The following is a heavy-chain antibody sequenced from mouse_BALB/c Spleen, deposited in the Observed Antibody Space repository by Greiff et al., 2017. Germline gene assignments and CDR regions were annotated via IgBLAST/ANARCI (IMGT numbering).Heavy chain of an antibody. V-gene: IGHV14-1*02. CDR2: IDPENGNT. CDR3: ARYDGLYAMDY. CDR1: GFNIKDYY. Sequence: VQLKESGAELVRPGALVKLSCKASGFNIKDYYMHWVKQRPEQGLEWIGWIDPENGNTIYDPKFKGKATLTSDKSSSTAYMELSSLTSEDSAVYYCARYDGLYAMDYWGQGTSVTVSS. D-gene: IGHD2-14*01. J-gene: IGHJ4*01.